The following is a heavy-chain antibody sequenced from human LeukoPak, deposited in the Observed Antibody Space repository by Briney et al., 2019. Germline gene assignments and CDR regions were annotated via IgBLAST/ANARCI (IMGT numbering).Heavy chain of an antibody. J-gene: IGHJ3*02. Sequence: PGGSLRLSCAPSGFTSIISWISWVRPAPGKGREWVANIKQEGIEKYYVDSVKGRLTISRDNAKKSLYLQMNSLRAEDRGGYYCARERVVNLEDAFDIWGQGTMVTVSS. CDR2: IKQEGIEK. D-gene: IGHD4-23*01. CDR3: ARERVVNLEDAFDI. CDR1: GFTSIISW. V-gene: IGHV3-7*01.